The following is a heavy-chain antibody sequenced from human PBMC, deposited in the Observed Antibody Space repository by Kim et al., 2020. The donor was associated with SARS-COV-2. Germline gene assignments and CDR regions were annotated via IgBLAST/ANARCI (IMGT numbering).Heavy chain of an antibody. CDR3: AKSQGEIRYYYMDV. J-gene: IGHJ6*03. Sequence: ADSVKGRFTISRDNSKNTLYLRMNSLRAEDTAVYYCAKSQGEIRYYYMDVWGKGTTVTVSS. D-gene: IGHD3-3*01. V-gene: IGHV3-23*01.